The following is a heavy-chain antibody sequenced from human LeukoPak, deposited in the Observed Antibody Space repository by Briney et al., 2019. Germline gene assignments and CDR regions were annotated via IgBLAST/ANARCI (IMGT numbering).Heavy chain of an antibody. CDR1: GFTFSSYS. J-gene: IGHJ4*02. CDR2: ITGSSTYI. CDR3: ARGFADFVWGSYPSSY. V-gene: IGHV3-21*01. D-gene: IGHD3-16*02. Sequence: GDSLRLSCAASGFTFSSYSMNWVRQAPGKGLEWVSSITGSSTYIHYADSVKGRFTISRGNAKTSLYLQMNSLRAGDTAVYYCARGFADFVWGSYPSSYWGQGILVTVSS.